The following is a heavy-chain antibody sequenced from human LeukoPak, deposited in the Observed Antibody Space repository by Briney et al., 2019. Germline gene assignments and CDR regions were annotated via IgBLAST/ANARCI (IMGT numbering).Heavy chain of an antibody. J-gene: IGHJ4*01. CDR3: ARDTGFPFFDF. CDR2: VNPNSGVT. CDR1: GYTFIGYY. V-gene: IGHV1-2*02. Sequence: ASVKVSCKASGYTFIGYYIHWVRQAPGQGFEWMGSVNPNSGVTDYAQKFQGRITMTRDTSISTAYMELNRLTSDDTAVYYCARDTGFPFFDFWGHGALVPVSS.